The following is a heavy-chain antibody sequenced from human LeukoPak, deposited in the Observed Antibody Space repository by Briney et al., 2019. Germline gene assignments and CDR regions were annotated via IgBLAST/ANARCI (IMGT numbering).Heavy chain of an antibody. D-gene: IGHD5-18*01. CDR3: ASLGVAGYSYGDDY. J-gene: IGHJ4*02. CDR2: IYYSGST. CDR1: GGPISSYY. V-gene: IGHV4-59*01. Sequence: SETLSLTCTVSGGPISSYYWSWIRQPPGKGLEWIGYIYYSGSTNYNPSLKSRVTISVDTSKNQFSLKLSSVTAADTAVYYCASLGVAGYSYGDDYWGQGTLVTVSS.